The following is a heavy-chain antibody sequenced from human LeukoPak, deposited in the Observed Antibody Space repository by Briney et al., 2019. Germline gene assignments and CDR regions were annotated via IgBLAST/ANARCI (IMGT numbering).Heavy chain of an antibody. CDR3: AKDLRGYSYYGYFDY. J-gene: IGHJ4*02. CDR2: ISGSGGST. Sequence: GGSLRLSCAASGFSFSTYTMSWVRQAPGKGLEWVSAISGSGGSTYYADSVKGRLTISRDNSKNTLYLQMNSLRAEDTAVYYCAKDLRGYSYYGYFDYWGQGTLVTVSS. V-gene: IGHV3-23*01. D-gene: IGHD5-18*01. CDR1: GFSFSTYT.